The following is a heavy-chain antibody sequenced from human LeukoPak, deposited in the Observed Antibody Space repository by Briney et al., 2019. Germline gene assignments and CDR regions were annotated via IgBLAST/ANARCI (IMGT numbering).Heavy chain of an antibody. Sequence: GGSLRLSCAASGFTFSSYSMNWVRQAQGKGLEWVSSISSSSGYIYYADSVKGRFTISRDNAKNSLYLQMNSLIAEDTAVYYCARGIVATIGGDYWGQGTLVTVSS. V-gene: IGHV3-21*01. CDR1: GFTFSSYS. J-gene: IGHJ4*02. D-gene: IGHD5-12*01. CDR2: ISSSSGYI. CDR3: ARGIVATIGGDY.